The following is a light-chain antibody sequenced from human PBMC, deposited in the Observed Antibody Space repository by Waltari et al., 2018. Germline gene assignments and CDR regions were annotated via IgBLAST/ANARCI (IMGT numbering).Light chain of an antibody. Sequence: EIVLTQSPGTLSLSPGERATLSCRASQSVTRTLAWYQQKPGQAPRPLIYGASNRATGIPDRFSGSGSGTDFSLTISRLEPEDFAVYYCQHYLRLPATFGQGTKVEIK. CDR2: GAS. CDR3: QHYLRLPAT. CDR1: QSVTRT. V-gene: IGKV3-20*01. J-gene: IGKJ1*01.